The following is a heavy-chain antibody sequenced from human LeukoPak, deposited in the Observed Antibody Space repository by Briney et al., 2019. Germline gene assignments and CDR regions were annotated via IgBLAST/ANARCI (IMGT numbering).Heavy chain of an antibody. CDR2: MNPNSGNT. J-gene: IGHJ6*03. V-gene: IGHV1-8*01. CDR1: GYTFTSYD. Sequence: ASVKVSCKASGYTFTSYDINWARQATGQGLEWMGWMNPNSGNTGYALKFQGRVTMTRNASISTAYMELSSLRSEDTAVYYCARGATTLGYYYYMDVWGKGTTVTVSS. D-gene: IGHD1-26*01. CDR3: ARGATTLGYYYYMDV.